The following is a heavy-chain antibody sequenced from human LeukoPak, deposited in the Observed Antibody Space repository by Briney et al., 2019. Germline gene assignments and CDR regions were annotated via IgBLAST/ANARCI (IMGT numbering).Heavy chain of an antibody. Sequence: PGGSLRLSCVASGFTFSSYAMSWVRQAPGKGLEWVSAISGSGGSTYYANSVKGRFTISRDNSKNTLYLQMNSLRAEDTAVYYCAKDLGDAITFGGVIVIPPYFDYWGQGTLVTVSS. V-gene: IGHV3-23*01. CDR1: GFTFSSYA. CDR2: ISGSGGST. J-gene: IGHJ4*02. D-gene: IGHD3-16*02. CDR3: AKDLGDAITFGGVIVIPPYFDY.